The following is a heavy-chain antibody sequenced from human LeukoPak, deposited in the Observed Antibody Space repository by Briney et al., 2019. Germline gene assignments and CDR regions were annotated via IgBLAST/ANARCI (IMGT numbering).Heavy chain of an antibody. V-gene: IGHV3-23*01. D-gene: IGHD3-16*01. CDR1: GFTFSTFA. Sequence: GGSLRLSCAASGFTFSTFAMSWVRQAPGKGLEWVSTISSSGGSTYYADSVKGRFTISRDNSKDTLFLQMNSLRAEDTAVYYCAKGDLGYWGQGTLVTVSS. J-gene: IGHJ4*02. CDR2: ISSSGGST. CDR3: AKGDLGY.